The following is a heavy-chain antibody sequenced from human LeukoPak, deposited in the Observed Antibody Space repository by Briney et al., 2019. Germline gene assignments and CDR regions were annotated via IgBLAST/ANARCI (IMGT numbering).Heavy chain of an antibody. D-gene: IGHD6-13*01. CDR1: GFTFSGSA. CDR2: IRSKANSYAT. CDR3: TRLAQLVDYDY. J-gene: IGHJ4*02. Sequence: GGSLRLSCAASGFTFSGSAMHWVRQASGKGLEWVGRIRSKANSYATAYAASVKGRFTISRDDSKNTAYLQMNSLKTEDTAVYYCTRLAQLVDYDYWGQGTLVTVSS. V-gene: IGHV3-73*01.